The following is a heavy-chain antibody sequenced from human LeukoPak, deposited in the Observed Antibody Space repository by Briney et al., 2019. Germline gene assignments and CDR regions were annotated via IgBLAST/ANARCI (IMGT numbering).Heavy chain of an antibody. CDR2: IYYSGST. D-gene: IGHD3-22*01. V-gene: IGHV4-59*01. CDR1: GGSISSYY. J-gene: IGHJ6*03. Sequence: PSETLSLTCTVSGGSISSYYWSWIRQPPGKGLEWIGYIYYSGSTNYNPSLKSRVTISVDTSKNQFSLKLSSVTAADTAVYYCARQNYYDSSGYGIYYYYYMDVWGKGTTVTISS. CDR3: ARQNYYDSSGYGIYYYYYMDV.